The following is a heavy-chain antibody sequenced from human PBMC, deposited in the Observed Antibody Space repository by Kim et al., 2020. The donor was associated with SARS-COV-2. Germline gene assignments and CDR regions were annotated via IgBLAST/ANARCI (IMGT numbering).Heavy chain of an antibody. V-gene: IGHV3-7*01. CDR2: IKSDGNEK. Sequence: GGSLRLSCVASGLIFSTYSMHWVRQAPGKGLEWVATIKSDGNEKFYVDSVRGRFTISRDNAKNSLYLQMNSLRAEDTAVYYCTRGYDYWGQGTLVTVSP. CDR1: GLIFSTYS. J-gene: IGHJ4*02. CDR3: TRGYDY.